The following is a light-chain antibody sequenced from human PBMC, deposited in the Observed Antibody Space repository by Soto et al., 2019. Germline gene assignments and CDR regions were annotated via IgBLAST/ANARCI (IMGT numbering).Light chain of an antibody. Sequence: DIQMTQSPSYLSASVGDRGTITCQASHDITSYLNWYQHKPGKATKLLIYDASILEAGVPSSFSGSGSATDFTFTISSLQPEDVATYYCQKCDYLPIFGPGTTVDFK. CDR1: HDITSY. CDR3: QKCDYLPI. J-gene: IGKJ3*01. V-gene: IGKV1-33*01. CDR2: DAS.